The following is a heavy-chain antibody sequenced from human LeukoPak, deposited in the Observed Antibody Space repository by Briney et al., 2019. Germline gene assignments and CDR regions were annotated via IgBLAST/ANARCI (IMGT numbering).Heavy chain of an antibody. V-gene: IGHV3-7*03. J-gene: IGHJ6*02. CDR3: ARNNGMDV. CDR2: VNRDGSEA. Sequence: GGSLRLSCAASGFTLSNHWMTWVRQVPGRGPEWVANVNRDGSEAYYLDSVKGRFTISKDNAKNSLYLQMNSLRAEDTALYHCARNNGMDVWGQGTTVIVSS. CDR1: GFTLSNHW.